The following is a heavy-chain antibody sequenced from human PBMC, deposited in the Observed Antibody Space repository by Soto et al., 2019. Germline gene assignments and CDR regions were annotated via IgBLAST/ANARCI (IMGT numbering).Heavy chain of an antibody. Sequence: SVKVSCKASGGTFSSYAISWVRQAPGQGLEWMGGIIPIFGTANYAQKFQGRVTITADESTSTAYMELSSLRSEDTAVYYCARERYCSGGSCYYYYGMDVWGQGTTVTV. V-gene: IGHV1-69*13. CDR3: ARERYCSGGSCYYYYGMDV. CDR2: IIPIFGTA. D-gene: IGHD2-15*01. J-gene: IGHJ6*02. CDR1: GGTFSSYA.